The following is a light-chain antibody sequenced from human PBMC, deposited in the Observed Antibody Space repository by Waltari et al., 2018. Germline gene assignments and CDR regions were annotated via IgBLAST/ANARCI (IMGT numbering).Light chain of an antibody. J-gene: IGLJ2*01. CDR1: TSNIGSNA. V-gene: IGLV1-36*01. Sequence: QSVLTQPPSVSEAPRQRVAISCSGSTSNIGSNAVNWSQQLPGKAPKLLIFFDDLLSSGVSDRVSGSKSGTSASLAISGVQSEDEAEYYGAPWDDSLKGVVFGGGTKLTVL. CDR3: APWDDSLKGVV. CDR2: FDD.